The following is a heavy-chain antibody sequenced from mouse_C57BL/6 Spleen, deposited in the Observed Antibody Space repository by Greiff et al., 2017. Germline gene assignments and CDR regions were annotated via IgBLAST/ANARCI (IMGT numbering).Heavy chain of an antibody. D-gene: IGHD2-2*01. Sequence: VQLQQSGAELVRPGASVKLSCTASGFNITDYYMHWVKQRPEQGLEWIGRIDPEDGDTEYAPKFQGKATMTADTSSNTAYMQLSSLTSEDTAVYYCSDYGYDEGYFDVWGTGTTVTVSS. CDR3: SDYGYDEGYFDV. J-gene: IGHJ1*03. CDR2: IDPEDGDT. CDR1: GFNITDYY. V-gene: IGHV14-1*01.